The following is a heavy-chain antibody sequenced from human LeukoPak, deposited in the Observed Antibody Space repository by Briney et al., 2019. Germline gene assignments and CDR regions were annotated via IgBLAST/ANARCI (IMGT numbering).Heavy chain of an antibody. CDR1: GFTFSSYA. D-gene: IGHD1-1*01. CDR3: ARPVPSRLGWFDP. V-gene: IGHV4-39*01. J-gene: IGHJ5*02. Sequence: GSLRLSCAASGFTFSSYAMSWVRQAPGKGLEWIGTIYYSGSTYYNPSLKSRVTISVDTSKNQFSLKLTSATAADTAVYYCARPVPSRLGWFDPWGQGTLVTVSS. CDR2: IYYSGST.